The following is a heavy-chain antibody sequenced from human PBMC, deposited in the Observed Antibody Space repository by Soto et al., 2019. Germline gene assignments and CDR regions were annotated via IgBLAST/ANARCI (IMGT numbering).Heavy chain of an antibody. V-gene: IGHV3-30*18. J-gene: IGHJ4*02. D-gene: IGHD6-19*01. CDR3: AKGLSISVAVY. CDR2: ISYDGSNK. CDR1: GFTFSSYG. Sequence: PGGSLRLSCAASGFTFSSYGMHWVRQAPGKGLEWVALISYDGSNKYYADSVKGRFSISRDTSKNTLYLQMNSLRTEDTAVYYGAKGLSISVAVYWGQGTLVTVSS.